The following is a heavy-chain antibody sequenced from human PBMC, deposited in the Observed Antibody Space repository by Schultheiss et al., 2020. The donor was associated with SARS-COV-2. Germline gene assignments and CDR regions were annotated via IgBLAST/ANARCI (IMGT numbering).Heavy chain of an antibody. J-gene: IGHJ6*03. V-gene: IGHV4-59*12. CDR2: IYYSGST. D-gene: IGHD3-3*01. CDR3: ARGPDYDFWSGAYYYYMDV. CDR1: GGSISSYY. Sequence: SETLSLTCTVSGGSISSYYWSWIRQPPGKGLEWIGYIYYSGSTNYNPSLKSRVTISVDTSKNQFSLKLSSVTAADTAVYYCARGPDYDFWSGAYYYYMDVWGKGTTVTVSS.